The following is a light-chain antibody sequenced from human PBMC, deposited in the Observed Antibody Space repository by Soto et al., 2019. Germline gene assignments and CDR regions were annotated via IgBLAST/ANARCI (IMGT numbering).Light chain of an antibody. CDR1: QSVSSN. CDR2: GAS. J-gene: IGKJ5*01. Sequence: IVMTQSPATLSVSPGDRATLSCRASQSVSSNLAWYQQKPGQAPRHLIYGASTRATGVPARFSGSGSGTEGTLTISSLQSEEVAVYYGQQYDNWPIPVGQGTQLEIK. V-gene: IGKV3-15*01. CDR3: QQYDNWPIP.